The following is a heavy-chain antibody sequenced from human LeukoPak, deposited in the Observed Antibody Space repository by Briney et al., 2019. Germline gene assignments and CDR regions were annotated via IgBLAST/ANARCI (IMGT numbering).Heavy chain of an antibody. D-gene: IGHD6-19*01. CDR3: ARALAGRGGIDP. Sequence: SETLSLTCTVSGGSISSYYWSWIRQPPGKGLEWIGYIYYSGSTNYNPSLKSRVTISVDTSKSQFSLKLSSVTAADTAVYYCARALAGRGGIDPCGQGTLVTVSS. CDR1: GGSISSYY. CDR2: IYYSGST. V-gene: IGHV4-59*01. J-gene: IGHJ5*02.